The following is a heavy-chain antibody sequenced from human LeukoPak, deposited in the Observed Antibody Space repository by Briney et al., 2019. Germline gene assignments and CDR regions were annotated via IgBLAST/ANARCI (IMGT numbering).Heavy chain of an antibody. V-gene: IGHV4-59*01. J-gene: IGHJ4*02. CDR3: ARGDDYKSTYFVY. CDR2: IHYSGSI. D-gene: IGHD5-12*01. Sequence: SETLSLTRTVSGGSISSYYWNWIRQPPGKGLEWIGYIHYSGSINYNPSLKSRVTISLDTSKNQFSLELTSVTAADTAVYYCARGDDYKSTYFVYWGQGTLVTVSS. CDR1: GGSISSYY.